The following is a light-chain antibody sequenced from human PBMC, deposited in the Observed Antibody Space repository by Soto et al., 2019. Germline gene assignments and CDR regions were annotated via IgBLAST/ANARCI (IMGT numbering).Light chain of an antibody. Sequence: EILFTQSPATLSLSPGESATLSCRASQSISNYLAWYQHKPGQAPRLLIFGASYRATGIPARFSGSGSGTEFNLTISSLKSEDYAVYYCQQYKSWPPITFGQGTRLEIK. CDR2: GAS. V-gene: IGKV3D-15*01. CDR1: QSISNY. J-gene: IGKJ5*01. CDR3: QQYKSWPPIT.